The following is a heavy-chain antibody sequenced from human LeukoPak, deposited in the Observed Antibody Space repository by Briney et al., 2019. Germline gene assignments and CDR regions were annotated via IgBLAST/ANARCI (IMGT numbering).Heavy chain of an antibody. CDR3: ARARKYYYDSSGLPDY. V-gene: IGHV4-34*01. D-gene: IGHD3-22*01. CDR2: INHSGST. J-gene: IGHJ4*02. CDR1: GGSFSGYY. Sequence: SETLSLTCAVYGGSFSGYYWSWIRQPPGKGLEWIGEINHSGSTNYNPSLKSRVTISVDTSKNQFSLKLSSVTAADTAVYYCARARKYYYDSSGLPDYWGQGTLVTVSS.